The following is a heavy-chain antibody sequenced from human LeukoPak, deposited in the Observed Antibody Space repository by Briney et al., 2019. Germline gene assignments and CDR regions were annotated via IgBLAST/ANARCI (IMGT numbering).Heavy chain of an antibody. CDR3: TTGQAPRLLWFGDYSETYYGMDV. V-gene: IGHV3-23*01. J-gene: IGHJ6*02. Sequence: GGSLRLSCAASGFTFSSYAMSWVRQAAGKGLEWVSAISGSGGSTYYADSVKGRFTISRDNSKNTLYLQMNSLKTEDTAVYYCTTGQAPRLLWFGDYSETYYGMDVWGQGTTVTVSS. CDR2: ISGSGGST. CDR1: GFTFSSYA. D-gene: IGHD3-10*01.